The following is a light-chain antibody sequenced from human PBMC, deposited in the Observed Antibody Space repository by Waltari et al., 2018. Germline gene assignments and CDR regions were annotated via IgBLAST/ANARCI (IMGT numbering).Light chain of an antibody. CDR1: QSVRTY. V-gene: IGKV3-11*01. CDR2: DAY. Sequence: EIVLTQSPATLSLSPGDRATISCRASQSVRTYLAWYQHRPGQAPRLLIYDAYNRATDVPARFSGSGSGTEFTLTISSLQPEDFAVYYCQERSNWPGGAFGGGTKVEIK. CDR3: QERSNWPGGA. J-gene: IGKJ4*01.